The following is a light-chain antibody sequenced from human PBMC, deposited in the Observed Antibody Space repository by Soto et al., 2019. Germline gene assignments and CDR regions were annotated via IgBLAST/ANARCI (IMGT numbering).Light chain of an antibody. CDR3: QQYGGSPLT. CDR2: GAS. V-gene: IGKV3-20*01. J-gene: IGKJ4*01. Sequence: EIVLTQSTGTLSLSPGERATLSCRASQSVSSSYLAWYQQKPGQAPRLLIYGASSRATGIPGRFSGRGSGTDFTLTISRLEPEDFAVYYCQQYGGSPLTFGGGTKVEIK. CDR1: QSVSSSY.